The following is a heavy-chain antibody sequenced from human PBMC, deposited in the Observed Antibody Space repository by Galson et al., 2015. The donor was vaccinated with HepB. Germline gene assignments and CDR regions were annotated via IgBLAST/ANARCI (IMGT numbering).Heavy chain of an antibody. D-gene: IGHD4-17*01. CDR3: ARDVNSFMTTVTSDAFDI. J-gene: IGHJ3*02. V-gene: IGHV1-18*01. CDR1: GYTFTSYG. CDR2: ISAYNGNT. Sequence: SVKVSCKASGYTFTSYGISWVRQAPGQGLEWMGWISAYNGNTNYAQKLQGRVTMTTDTSTSTAYMELRSLRSDDTAVYYCARDVNSFMTTVTSDAFDIWGQGTMVTVSS.